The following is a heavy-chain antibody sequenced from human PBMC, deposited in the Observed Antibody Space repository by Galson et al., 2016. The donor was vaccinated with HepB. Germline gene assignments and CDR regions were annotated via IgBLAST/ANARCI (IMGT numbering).Heavy chain of an antibody. CDR1: GFTFSNSW. J-gene: IGHJ3*02. D-gene: IGHD3-10*01. V-gene: IGHV3-74*01. Sequence: SLRLSCAASGFTFSNSWMHWVRQAPGKGLVWVSRIDSDGSTTNYADSVEGRFTISRDNSKNTLYLQMNSLRAEDTAVYSCAKGGDGWELGDVFDIWGQGTMVTVSS. CDR2: IDSDGSTT. CDR3: AKGGDGWELGDVFDI.